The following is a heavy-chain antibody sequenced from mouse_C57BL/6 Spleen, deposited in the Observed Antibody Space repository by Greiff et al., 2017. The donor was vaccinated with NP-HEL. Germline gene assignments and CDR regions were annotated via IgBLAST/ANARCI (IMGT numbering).Heavy chain of an antibody. D-gene: IGHD1-1*01. Sequence: VQLQQSGAELVRPGASVTLSCKASGYTFTDYEMHWVKQTPVHGLEWIGAIDPETGGTAYNQKFKGKAILTADKSSSTAYMELRSLTSEDSAVYYWTRNGGNYYGSSCAWFAYWGQGTLVTVSA. CDR2: IDPETGGT. CDR1: GYTFTDYE. V-gene: IGHV1-15*01. J-gene: IGHJ3*01. CDR3: TRNGGNYYGSSCAWFAY.